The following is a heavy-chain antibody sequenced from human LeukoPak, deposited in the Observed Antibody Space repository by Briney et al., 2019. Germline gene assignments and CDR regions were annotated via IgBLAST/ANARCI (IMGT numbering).Heavy chain of an antibody. V-gene: IGHV1-46*01. CDR3: ARIRDGYNDAYDI. D-gene: IGHD5-24*01. CDR1: GYTFTSYY. Sequence: WASVKVSCKASGYTFTSYYMHWVRQAPGQGLEWMGIINPSGGSTSYAQKFQGRVTMTRDTSASTVYMELSSLRSEDTAIYYCARIRDGYNDAYDIWGQGTVVTVPS. J-gene: IGHJ3*02. CDR2: INPSGGST.